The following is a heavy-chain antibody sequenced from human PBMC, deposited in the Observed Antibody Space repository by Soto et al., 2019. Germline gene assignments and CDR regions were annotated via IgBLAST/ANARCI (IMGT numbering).Heavy chain of an antibody. V-gene: IGHV4-4*08. CDR2: ICNSGST. CDR3: ARLASSGWQFDY. J-gene: IGHJ4*02. CDR1: GGSIRRYC. Sequence: NPSETLSLTCTVSGGSIRRYCWTWIRQPPGEGLEWIGSICNSGSTNYNPSLKSRVTISVDTSKNQFSLKLSSVTAADTAVYYCARLASSGWQFDYWGQGTLVTVSS. D-gene: IGHD6-19*01.